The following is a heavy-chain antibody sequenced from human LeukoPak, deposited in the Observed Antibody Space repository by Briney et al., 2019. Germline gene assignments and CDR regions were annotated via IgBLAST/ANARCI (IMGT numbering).Heavy chain of an antibody. V-gene: IGHV3-66*01. Sequence: GGSLRVSCAASGFNFRSTYMSWVRQAPGKGLEWVSTIYSGGNTYYADSVKGRFTISRDNSKNTLYLQMNSLRAEDTAVYYCARVGPITIFGVVIVDWFDPWGQGTLVTVSS. CDR2: IYSGGNT. D-gene: IGHD3-3*01. CDR1: GFNFRSTY. CDR3: ARVGPITIFGVVIVDWFDP. J-gene: IGHJ5*02.